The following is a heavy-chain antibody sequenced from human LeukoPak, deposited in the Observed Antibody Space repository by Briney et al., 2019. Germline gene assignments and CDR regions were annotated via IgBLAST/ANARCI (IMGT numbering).Heavy chain of an antibody. Sequence: ASVKVSCKASGGTFSSYAISWVRQAPGQGLEWMGGIIPIFGTANYAQKFQGRVTITTDESTSTAYMELSSLRSEDTAVYYCARGLGYSSGWSRDNNWFDPWGQGTLVTVSS. V-gene: IGHV1-69*05. D-gene: IGHD6-13*01. CDR3: ARGLGYSSGWSRDNNWFDP. J-gene: IGHJ5*02. CDR1: GGTFSSYA. CDR2: IIPIFGTA.